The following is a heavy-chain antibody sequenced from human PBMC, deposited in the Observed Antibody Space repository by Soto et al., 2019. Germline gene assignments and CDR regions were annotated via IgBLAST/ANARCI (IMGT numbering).Heavy chain of an antibody. V-gene: IGHV1-8*01. CDR3: ARGRGYCSGGSCYGGY. Sequence: ASVKVSCKASGYTFTSYDINWVRQATGQGLEWMGWMNPNSGNTGYAQKFQGRVTMTRNTSISTAYMELSSLRSEDTAVYYCARGRGYCSGGSCYGGYWGQGTLVTVSS. CDR1: GYTFTSYD. D-gene: IGHD2-15*01. J-gene: IGHJ4*02. CDR2: MNPNSGNT.